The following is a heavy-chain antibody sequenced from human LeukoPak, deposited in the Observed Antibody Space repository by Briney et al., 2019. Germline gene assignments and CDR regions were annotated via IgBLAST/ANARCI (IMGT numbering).Heavy chain of an antibody. Sequence: PGGSLRLSCAASGFSFGSYNFNWVRQAPGRGLEWTSYISVSSKTIYYADSVKGRFTISRDNASNSLYLQMTSLRAEDTAVYYCARLAQQRFNSDWYPDYWGQGTLVTVSS. CDR1: GFSFGSYN. CDR2: ISVSSKTI. CDR3: ARLAQQRFNSDWYPDY. V-gene: IGHV3-48*04. J-gene: IGHJ4*02. D-gene: IGHD3-9*01.